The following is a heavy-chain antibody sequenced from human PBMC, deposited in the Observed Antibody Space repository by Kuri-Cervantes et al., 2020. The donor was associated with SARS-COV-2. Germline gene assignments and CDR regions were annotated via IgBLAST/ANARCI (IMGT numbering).Heavy chain of an antibody. Sequence: SETLSLTCTVSGGSISSSSYYWGWIRQPPGKGLEWIGSIYYSGSTYYNPSLKSRVTISVDTSKNQFSLKLSSVTAADTAVYYCARSGDYSNWFDPWGQGTLVTVSS. V-gene: IGHV4-39*01. J-gene: IGHJ5*02. D-gene: IGHD4-11*01. CDR2: IYYSGST. CDR1: GGSISSSSYY. CDR3: ARSGDYSNWFDP.